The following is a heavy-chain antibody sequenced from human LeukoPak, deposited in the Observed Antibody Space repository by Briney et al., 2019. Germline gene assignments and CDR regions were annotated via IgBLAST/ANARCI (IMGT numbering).Heavy chain of an antibody. D-gene: IGHD6-25*01. Sequence: GASVKVSCKASGYTFTSYFMHWMRQAPEKGPEWMGIINPRGGSTEYSHKFQGRLTMTSDTSTSTVYMELNSLRSEDTAVYFCARVGVTAATADYWGQGTLVTVSS. CDR1: GYTFTSYF. V-gene: IGHV1-46*01. CDR3: ARVGVTAATADY. J-gene: IGHJ4*02. CDR2: INPRGGST.